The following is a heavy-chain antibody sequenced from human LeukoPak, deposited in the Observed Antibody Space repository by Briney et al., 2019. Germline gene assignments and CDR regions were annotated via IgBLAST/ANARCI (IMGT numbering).Heavy chain of an antibody. J-gene: IGHJ5*02. D-gene: IGHD6-13*01. CDR3: ARDMTAAAGGKWYNWFDP. CDR1: GGSFSGYY. Sequence: SETLSLTCAVYGGSFSGYYWSWIRQPPGKGLEWIGEINHSGSTNYNPSLKSRVTISVDTSKNQFSLKLSSVTAADTAVYYCARDMTAAAGGKWYNWFDPWGQGTLVTVSS. CDR2: INHSGST. V-gene: IGHV4-34*01.